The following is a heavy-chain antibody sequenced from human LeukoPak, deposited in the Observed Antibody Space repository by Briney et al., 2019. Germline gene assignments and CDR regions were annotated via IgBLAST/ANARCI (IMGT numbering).Heavy chain of an antibody. CDR1: GGTLSSYA. Sequence: SVKVSCKASGGTLSSYAISWVRQAPGQGLEWMGGIIPIFGTANYAQKFQGRVTITADESTSTAYMELGSLRSEDTAVYYCARASYYYDSSGAPGAQWKSYYFDYWGQGTLVTVSS. CDR2: IIPIFGTA. J-gene: IGHJ4*02. V-gene: IGHV1-69*13. CDR3: ARASYYYDSSGAPGAQWKSYYFDY. D-gene: IGHD3-22*01.